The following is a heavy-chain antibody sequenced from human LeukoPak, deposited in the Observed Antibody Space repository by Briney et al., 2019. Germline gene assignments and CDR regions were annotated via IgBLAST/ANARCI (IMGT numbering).Heavy chain of an antibody. CDR3: AKLVPS. Sequence: GGSLRLSCVGSGFTFRSHAMSWVRQAPEKGLEFVSGIYENGGTTYYADSVKGRFTISRDNSKNTLSLQMNSLRAEDTAVYYCAKLVPSWGQGTLVTVSS. V-gene: IGHV3-23*01. CDR1: GFTFRSHA. D-gene: IGHD6-13*01. J-gene: IGHJ5*02. CDR2: IYENGGTT.